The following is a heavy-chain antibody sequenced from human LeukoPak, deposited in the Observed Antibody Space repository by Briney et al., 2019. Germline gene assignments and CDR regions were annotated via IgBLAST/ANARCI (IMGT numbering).Heavy chain of an antibody. V-gene: IGHV4-59*01. CDR1: GGSISSYY. D-gene: IGHD3-16*01. CDR3: ARVFGVTRRAFDI. Sequence: SESLSLTCTVSGGSISSYYWSWIRQPPGKGLEWIGYIYYSGSTNYNPSLKSRVTISVDTSKNQFSLKLSSVTAADTAVYYCARVFGVTRRAFDIWGQGTMVTVSS. CDR2: IYYSGST. J-gene: IGHJ3*02.